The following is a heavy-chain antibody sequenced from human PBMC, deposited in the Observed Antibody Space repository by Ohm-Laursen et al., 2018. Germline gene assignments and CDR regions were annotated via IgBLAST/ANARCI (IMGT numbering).Heavy chain of an antibody. CDR2: ISAYNGNT. CDR1: GYTFTGYY. CDR3: ARIPYSSTSCPVDY. Sequence: SVKVSCKASGYTFTGYYMHWVRQAPGQGLEWMGWISAYNGNTNYAQKLQGRVTMTTDTSTSTAYMELRSLRSDDTAVYYCARIPYSSTSCPVDYWGQGTLVTVSS. J-gene: IGHJ4*02. V-gene: IGHV1-18*04. D-gene: IGHD2-2*01.